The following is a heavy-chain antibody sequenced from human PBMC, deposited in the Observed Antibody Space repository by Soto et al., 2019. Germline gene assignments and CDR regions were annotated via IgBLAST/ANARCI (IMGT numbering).Heavy chain of an antibody. V-gene: IGHV6-1*01. CDR3: ARDAAPTLNYPHGMDV. J-gene: IGHJ6*02. D-gene: IGHD1-7*01. CDR1: GDSVSTNIAA. CDR2: TLYRSSKWYS. Sequence: PSQTLSLTCAISGDSVSTNIAAWSWIRQSPSRGLEWLGRTLYRSSKWYSEYAVSVKSRMTINPDTSKNQFSLQLNSVTPEDTAVYYCARDAAPTLNYPHGMDVWGQGTAVTVSS.